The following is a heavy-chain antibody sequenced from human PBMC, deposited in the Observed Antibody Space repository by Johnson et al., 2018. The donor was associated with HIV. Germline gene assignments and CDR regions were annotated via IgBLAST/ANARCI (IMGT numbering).Heavy chain of an antibody. CDR2: ISYDGSNK. V-gene: IGHV3-30*04. CDR1: GFAFTNYA. D-gene: IGHD5-12*01. CDR3: AKGGVWIAHDAFDI. J-gene: IGHJ3*02. Sequence: QVQLVESGGGVVPPGRSLRIYCAVSGFAFTNYAMHWVRLAPGKGLQWVAVISYDGSNKYYADSVKGRFTISRDNSKNTLYLQMNSLRAEDTAVYYCAKGGVWIAHDAFDIWGQGTMVTVSS.